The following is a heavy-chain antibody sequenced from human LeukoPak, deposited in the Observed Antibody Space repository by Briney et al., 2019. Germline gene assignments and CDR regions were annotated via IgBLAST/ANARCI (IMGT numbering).Heavy chain of an antibody. Sequence: GASVKVSCKGSGYTFIGYYIHWVRQAPGQGLEWMGWINPNSGGTKYAQKFQGRVTVTRDTSISTAYMELSSLRSDDTAVYYCAREYPSLDVGIDYWGQGTLVTVSS. J-gene: IGHJ4*02. CDR3: AREYPSLDVGIDY. CDR2: INPNSGGT. D-gene: IGHD1-26*01. V-gene: IGHV1-2*02. CDR1: GYTFIGYY.